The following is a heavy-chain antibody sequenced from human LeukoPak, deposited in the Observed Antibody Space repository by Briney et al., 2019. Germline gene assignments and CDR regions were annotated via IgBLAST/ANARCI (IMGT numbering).Heavy chain of an antibody. CDR2: MNPNSGNT. D-gene: IGHD5-18*01. J-gene: IGHJ6*03. V-gene: IGHV1-8*01. Sequence: GASVKVSCKASGYTFTSYDISWVRQATGQGLEWMGWMNPNSGNTGYAQKFQGRVTMNRNTSISTAYMELSSLRSEDTAVYYCARGGYSYGYLSFYYYYMDVWGKGTTVTVSS. CDR1: GYTFTSYD. CDR3: ARGGYSYGYLSFYYYYMDV.